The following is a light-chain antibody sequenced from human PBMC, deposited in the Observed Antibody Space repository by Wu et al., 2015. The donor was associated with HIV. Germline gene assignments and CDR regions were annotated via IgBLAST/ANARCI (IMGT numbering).Light chain of an antibody. J-gene: IGKJ1*01. CDR2: DAS. V-gene: IGKV3-15*01. CDR1: QSVSNN. CDR3: HQYNNWPPWT. Sequence: EVLMTQSPATLSVSPGERATLSCRASQSVSNNVAWYQQKAGQAPRLLIYDASTRATGIPARFSGGGSGTGFTLTISSLQSEDFAFYYCHQYNNWPPWTFGQGTKVEIK.